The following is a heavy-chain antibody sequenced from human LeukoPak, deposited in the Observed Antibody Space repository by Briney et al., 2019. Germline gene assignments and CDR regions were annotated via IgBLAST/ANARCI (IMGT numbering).Heavy chain of an antibody. CDR1: GFTFSSYW. J-gene: IGHJ4*02. CDR3: ARDPRSDFWSGYPPSLFDY. CDR2: IKQDGSEK. V-gene: IGHV3-7*01. Sequence: GGYLRLSCAASGFTFSSYWMSWVRQAPGKGLEWVANIKQDGSEKYYVDSVKGRFTISRDNAKNSLYLQMNSLRAEDTAVYYCARDPRSDFWSGYPPSLFDYWGQGTLVTVSS. D-gene: IGHD3-3*01.